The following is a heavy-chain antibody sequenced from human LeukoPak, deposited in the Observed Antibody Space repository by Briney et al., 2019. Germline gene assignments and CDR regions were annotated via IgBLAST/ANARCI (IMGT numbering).Heavy chain of an antibody. V-gene: IGHV4-34*01. CDR1: GGSLSGYY. D-gene: IGHD2-21*02. Sequence: SETLSLTCAVYGGSLSGYYWSWIRQPPGKGLEWIGEINHSGSTNYNPSLKSRVTISVDTSKNQFSLKLSSVTAADTAVYYCARGSVYCGGDCYVYYFDYWGQGTLVTVSS. CDR3: ARGSVYCGGDCYVYYFDY. J-gene: IGHJ4*02. CDR2: INHSGST.